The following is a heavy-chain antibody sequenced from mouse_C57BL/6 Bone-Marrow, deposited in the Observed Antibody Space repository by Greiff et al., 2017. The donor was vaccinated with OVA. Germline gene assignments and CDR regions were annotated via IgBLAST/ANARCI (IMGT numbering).Heavy chain of an antibody. CDR3: ARSTMITDWYFDV. CDR2: IHPNSGST. CDR1: GYTFTSYW. Sequence: QVQLQQPGAELVKPGASVKLSCKASGYTFTSYWMHWVKQRPGQGLGWIGMIHPNSGSTNYNEKFKSKATLTVDKSSSTAYMQLSSLTSEDSAVYYCARSTMITDWYFDVWGTGTTVTVSS. D-gene: IGHD2-4*01. J-gene: IGHJ1*03. V-gene: IGHV1-64*01.